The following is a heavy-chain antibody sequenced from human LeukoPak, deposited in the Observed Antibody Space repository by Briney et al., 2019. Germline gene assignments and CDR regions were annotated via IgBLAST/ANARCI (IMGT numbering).Heavy chain of an antibody. D-gene: IGHD3-3*01. CDR2: ISSSSSYI. J-gene: IGHJ4*02. V-gene: IGHV3-21*01. CDR3: ARLDFWSGYSSGG. CDR1: GFTFSSYS. Sequence: GGSLRLSCAASGFTFSSYSMDWVRQAPGKGLEWVSSISSSSSYIYYADPVKGRFTISRDNAKNSLYLQMNSLRAEDTAVYYCARLDFWSGYSSGGWGQGTLVTVSS.